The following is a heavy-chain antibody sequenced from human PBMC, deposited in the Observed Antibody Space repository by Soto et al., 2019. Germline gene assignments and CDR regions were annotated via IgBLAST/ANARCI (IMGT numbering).Heavy chain of an antibody. Sequence: GGALRLSCAVSGFNVMSYWMIWVRQAPGKGLEWVASIKEDGSEIYYLHSVRGRFSISRDSAGNALHLTMNYLSAEDTGVYFCARDIGFDYVNWGQGTLVTVSS. J-gene: IGHJ4*02. CDR3: ARDIGFDYVN. CDR2: IKEDGSEI. D-gene: IGHD3-16*01. V-gene: IGHV3-7*01. CDR1: GFNVMSYW.